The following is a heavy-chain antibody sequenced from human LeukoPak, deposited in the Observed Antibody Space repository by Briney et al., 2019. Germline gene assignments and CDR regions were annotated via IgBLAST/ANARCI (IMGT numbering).Heavy chain of an antibody. CDR2: INPNRGGT. CDR1: GYTFTSYY. Sequence: GASVKVSCKASGYTFTSYYMHWVRQAPGQGLEWMGWINPNRGGTNYAQKFQGRVTMSRDTSISTAYMELSRLRSDDTAVYYCARDLEAVAGTSDYWGQGTLVTVSS. V-gene: IGHV1-2*02. D-gene: IGHD6-19*01. J-gene: IGHJ4*02. CDR3: ARDLEAVAGTSDY.